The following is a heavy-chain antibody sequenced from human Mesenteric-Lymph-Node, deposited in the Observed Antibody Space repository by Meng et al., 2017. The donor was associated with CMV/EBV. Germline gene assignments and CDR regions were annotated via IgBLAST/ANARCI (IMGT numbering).Heavy chain of an antibody. D-gene: IGHD3-10*01. V-gene: IGHV3-15*01. CDR1: GFTFSNAW. J-gene: IGHJ4*02. CDR3: TTVNYYGSGSSFPD. CDR2: IKSKTNGGTT. Sequence: SGFTFSNAWMRWVRQAPGKGLEWVGRIKSKTNGGTTDYVAPVKGRFTISRDDSKNTVYLQMNSLRTEDTAVYYCTTVNYYGSGSSFPDWGQGTLVTVSS.